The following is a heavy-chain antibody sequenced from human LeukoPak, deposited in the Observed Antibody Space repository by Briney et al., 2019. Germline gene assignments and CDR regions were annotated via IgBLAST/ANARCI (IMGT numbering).Heavy chain of an antibody. CDR1: GGSISGYY. CDR3: ARVPFPGDP. J-gene: IGHJ5*02. V-gene: IGHV4-59*01. Sequence: SETLSLTCSVSGGSISGYYWSWIRQPPGKELEWIGYIYYSGGTNYNPSLKSRVTMSVDTSKNQFSLKLSSVTAADTAVYYCARVPFPGDPWGQGTLVTVSS. D-gene: IGHD2/OR15-2a*01. CDR2: IYYSGGT.